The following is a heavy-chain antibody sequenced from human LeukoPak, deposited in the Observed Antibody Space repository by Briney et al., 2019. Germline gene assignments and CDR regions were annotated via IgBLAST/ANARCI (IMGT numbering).Heavy chain of an antibody. CDR3: ARVRLVGNWFDP. CDR2: ISVGSGTI. J-gene: IGHJ5*02. CDR1: GFTFSSYS. V-gene: IGHV3-48*04. Sequence: PGGSLRLSCAASGFTFSSYSMNWVRQAPGKGLEWVSYISVGSGTIYYADSVKGRFTISRDNAKNSLYLQMNSLRAEDTAVYYCARVRLVGNWFDPWGQGTLVTVSS. D-gene: IGHD3-16*01.